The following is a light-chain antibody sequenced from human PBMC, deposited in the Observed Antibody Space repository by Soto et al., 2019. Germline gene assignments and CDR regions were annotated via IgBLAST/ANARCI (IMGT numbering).Light chain of an antibody. V-gene: IGKV3-11*01. J-gene: IGKJ3*01. CDR2: DAS. CDR1: QSVSSH. Sequence: EIVLTQSPATLSLSPGERATVSCRASQSVSSHLAWYQQKRGQAPRLLIYDASSRASGIPARFSGSGSGTDFTLTISSLEPEDFAVYYCQQRSNWPLTFGPGTKVDIK. CDR3: QQRSNWPLT.